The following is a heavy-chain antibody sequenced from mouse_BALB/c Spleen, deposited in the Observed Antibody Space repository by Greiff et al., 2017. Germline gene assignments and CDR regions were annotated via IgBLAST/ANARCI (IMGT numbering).Heavy chain of an antibody. J-gene: IGHJ2*01. D-gene: IGHD2-14*01. CDR3: AREGGYRYDFDY. V-gene: IGHV5-6-3*01. CDR1: GFTFSSYG. CDR2: INSNGGST. Sequence: EVKLMESGGGLVQPGGSLKLSCAASGFTFSSYGMSWVRQTPDKRLELVATINSNGGSTYYPDSVKGRFTISRDNAKNTLYLQMSSLKSEDTAMYYCAREGGYRYDFDYRGQGTTLTVSS.